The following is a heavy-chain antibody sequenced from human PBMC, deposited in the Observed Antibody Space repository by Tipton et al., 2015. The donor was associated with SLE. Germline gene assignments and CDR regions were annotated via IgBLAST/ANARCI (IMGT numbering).Heavy chain of an antibody. V-gene: IGHV4-59*08. CDR2: MYYSGST. CDR3: ARGDYSRYYSSMDV. CDR1: GVSISSDY. D-gene: IGHD4-11*01. Sequence: LRLSCTVSGVSISSDYWTWIRQPPGKGLEWIGYMYYSGSTDYNPSLKSRVTISVDTSKNQFSLNLGSVTAADTAVYYCARGDYSRYYSSMDVWGQGTTVTVSS. J-gene: IGHJ6*02.